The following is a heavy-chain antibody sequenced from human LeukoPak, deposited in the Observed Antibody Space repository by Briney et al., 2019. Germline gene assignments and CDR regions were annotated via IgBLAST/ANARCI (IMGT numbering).Heavy chain of an antibody. J-gene: IGHJ4*02. D-gene: IGHD3-9*01. CDR3: AREYSDILTGYYLFDS. V-gene: IGHV4-31*03. CDR2: IFYSGSP. Sequence: SETVSLTCIISGGSINSGVYYWSWFRQYPGKGLEWIGSIFYSGSPYYNPSLKSRFTISVDTSKSQFSLKLSSVTAADTAVYYCAREYSDILTGYYLFDSWGQGTLVTVSS. CDR1: GGSINSGVYY.